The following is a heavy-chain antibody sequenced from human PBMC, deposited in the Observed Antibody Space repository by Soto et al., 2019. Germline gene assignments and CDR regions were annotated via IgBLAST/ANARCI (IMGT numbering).Heavy chain of an antibody. J-gene: IGHJ6*02. CDR2: ISYDGSNK. V-gene: IGHV3-30*03. CDR1: GFTFSSNG. CDR3: ALSGRVGYYYYAMDV. D-gene: IGHD1-26*01. Sequence: PGGSLRLSCAASGFTFSSNGMHWVRQAPGKGLEWVAVISYDGSNKYYADSVKGRFTISRDNSKNTLYLQMNSLRAEDTAVYYCALSGRVGYYYYAMDVWGQGTTVTVSS.